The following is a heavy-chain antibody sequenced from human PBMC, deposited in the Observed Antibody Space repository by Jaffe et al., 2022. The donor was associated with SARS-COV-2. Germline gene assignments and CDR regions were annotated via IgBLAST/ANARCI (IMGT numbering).Heavy chain of an antibody. CDR2: IYYSGST. CDR3: ARGYSSSWYDWGYYYYYGMDV. J-gene: IGHJ6*02. Sequence: QVQLQESGPGLVKPSETLSLTCTVSGGSISSYYWSWIRQPPGKGLEWIGYIYYSGSTNYNPSLKSRVTISVDTSKNQFSLKLSSVTAADTAVYYCARGYSSSWYDWGYYYYYGMDVWGQGTTVTVSS. CDR1: GGSISSYY. V-gene: IGHV4-59*01. D-gene: IGHD6-13*01.